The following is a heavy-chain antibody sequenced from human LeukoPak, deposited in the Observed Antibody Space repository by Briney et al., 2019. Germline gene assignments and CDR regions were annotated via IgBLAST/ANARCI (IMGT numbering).Heavy chain of an antibody. CDR2: INAGNGNT. CDR1: GYTFTSYA. Sequence: GASVKVSCKASGYTFTSYAMHWVRQAPEQRLEWMGWINAGNGNTKYSQKFQGRVTITRDTSASTAYMELSSLRSEDTAVYYCAEGAQTSGGTLMDFQRWGQGTLVTVSS. D-gene: IGHD2-15*01. J-gene: IGHJ1*01. CDR3: AEGAQTSGGTLMDFQR. V-gene: IGHV1-3*01.